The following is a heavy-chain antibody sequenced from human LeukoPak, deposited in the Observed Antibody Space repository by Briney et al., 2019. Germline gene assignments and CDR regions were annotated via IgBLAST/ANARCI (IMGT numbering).Heavy chain of an antibody. CDR2: IIPIFGTA. CDR1: GGTFSSYA. Sequence: GASVKVSCKASGGTFSSYAISWVRQAPGQGLEWMGGIIPIFGTANYAQKFQGRVTITADESTSTAYMELSSLRSEDTAVYYCASRGYSSGWRNFDYWGQGTLVTVSS. V-gene: IGHV1-69*13. J-gene: IGHJ4*02. D-gene: IGHD6-19*01. CDR3: ASRGYSSGWRNFDY.